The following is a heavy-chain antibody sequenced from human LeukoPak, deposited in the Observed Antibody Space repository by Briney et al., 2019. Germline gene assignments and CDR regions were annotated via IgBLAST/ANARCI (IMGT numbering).Heavy chain of an antibody. J-gene: IGHJ4*02. Sequence: GGSLRLSCAASGFTFSRYGMHWVRQAPGKGLEWVAFIGNDGSDKDYADSVKGRFTISRDNSKNTLYLQMNSLRPEDTAVYYCAKDVVGAIDYWGQGTLVTVSS. CDR1: GFTFSRYG. CDR2: IGNDGSDK. D-gene: IGHD1-26*01. V-gene: IGHV3-30*02. CDR3: AKDVVGAIDY.